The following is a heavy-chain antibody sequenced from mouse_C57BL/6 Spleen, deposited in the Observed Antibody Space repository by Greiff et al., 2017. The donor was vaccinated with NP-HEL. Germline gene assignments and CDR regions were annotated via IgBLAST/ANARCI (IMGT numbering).Heavy chain of an antibody. CDR1: GYSFTGYF. Sequence: EVKLVESGPELVKPGASVKISCKASGYSFTGYFMNWVKQSHGKSLEWIGRINPYNGDTFYNQKFKGKATLTVDKSSSTAHMELLSLTSEDFAVYYCAREDYGSPYAMDYWGQGTSVTVSS. CDR2: INPYNGDT. D-gene: IGHD1-1*01. V-gene: IGHV1-37*01. J-gene: IGHJ4*01. CDR3: AREDYGSPYAMDY.